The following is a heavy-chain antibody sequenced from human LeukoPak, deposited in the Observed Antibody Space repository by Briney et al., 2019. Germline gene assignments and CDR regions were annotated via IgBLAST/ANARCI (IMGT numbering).Heavy chain of an antibody. CDR1: GGSVGSSSYY. CDR2: IYYTGST. D-gene: IGHD3-22*01. CDR3: ARLYYDGWGGLDV. V-gene: IGHV4-39*01. Sequence: PSETLSLTCTVSGGSVGSSSYYWGWIRQPPGKGLEWIASIYYTGSTYYNPSLKSRVTISGDTSRNQFSLWLSSVSAADTAVCYCARLYYDGWGGLDVWGQGTTVIVSS. J-gene: IGHJ6*02.